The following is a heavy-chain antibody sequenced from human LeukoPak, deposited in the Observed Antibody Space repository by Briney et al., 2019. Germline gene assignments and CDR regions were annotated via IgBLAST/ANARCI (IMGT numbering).Heavy chain of an antibody. D-gene: IGHD6-6*01. V-gene: IGHV3-23*01. CDR1: GFTFSTYA. J-gene: IGHJ4*02. CDR3: ARAGLVRGCALDS. Sequence: GGPLRLLCAASGFTFSTYAMTWVRQAPGKALVWVSSIKGSGEGTPAADSVTRRLSLSRDNPKHTLYSQVNSLRVEDTAVYYCARAGLVRGCALDSWGEGAMVTVSS. CDR2: IKGSGEGT.